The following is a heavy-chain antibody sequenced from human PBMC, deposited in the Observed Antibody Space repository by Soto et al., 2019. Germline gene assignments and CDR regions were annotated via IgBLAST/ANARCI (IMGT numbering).Heavy chain of an antibody. J-gene: IGHJ6*02. V-gene: IGHV4-4*02. CDR1: GGSISSSNW. CDR3: ARESGYSYGFRYYGMDV. D-gene: IGHD5-18*01. CDR2: IYHSGST. Sequence: QVQLQESGPGLVKPSGTLSLTCAVSGGSISSSNWWSWVRQPPGKGLEWIGEIYHSGSTNYNPSLKRRVTISVDKSKNQFSLKLGSVTAADTAVYYCARESGYSYGFRYYGMDVWGQGTTVTVSS.